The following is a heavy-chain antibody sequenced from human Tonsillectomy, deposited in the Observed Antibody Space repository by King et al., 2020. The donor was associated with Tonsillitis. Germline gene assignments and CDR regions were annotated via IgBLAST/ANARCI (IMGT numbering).Heavy chain of an antibody. Sequence: VQLVESGGGVVQPGRSLRLSCAASGFTFSSYGMHWVRQAPGKGLEWVAVIWYDGSNKYYADSVKGRFTISRDNSKNTLYLQMNSLRAEDTAVYYCAGGGGVTGFGDPFGLFDYWGQGTLVTVSS. CDR2: IWYDGSNK. CDR1: GFTFSSYG. V-gene: IGHV3-33*01. D-gene: IGHD3-10*01. J-gene: IGHJ4*02. CDR3: AGGGGVTGFGDPFGLFDY.